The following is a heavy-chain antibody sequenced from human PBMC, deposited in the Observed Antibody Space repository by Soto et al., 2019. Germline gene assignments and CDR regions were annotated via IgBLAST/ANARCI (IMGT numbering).Heavy chain of an antibody. D-gene: IGHD2-15*01. CDR1: GGSFSGYY. J-gene: IGHJ6*03. CDR2: INHSGST. CDR3: ARDRGGYCSGGSCYYYYMDV. V-gene: IGHV4-34*01. Sequence: SETLSLTCAVYGGSFSGYYWSRIRQPPGKGLEWIGEINHSGSTNYNPSLKSRVTISVDTSKNQFSLKLSSVTPEDTAVYYCARDRGGYCSGGSCYYYYMDVWGKGTTVTVSS.